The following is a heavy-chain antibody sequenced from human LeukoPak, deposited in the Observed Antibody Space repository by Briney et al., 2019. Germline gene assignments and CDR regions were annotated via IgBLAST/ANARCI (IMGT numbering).Heavy chain of an antibody. CDR1: GVSINSHY. J-gene: IGHJ4*02. CDR3: ARGPHSSSESLDY. V-gene: IGHV4-59*11. D-gene: IGHD6-13*01. CDR2: IYYSGST. Sequence: SETLSLTCTVSGVSINSHYWSWIRQPPGKGLEWSGYIYYSGSTNYNPSLKSRVTISVDTSKNQFTLKLSSVPAADTAVYYCARGPHSSSESLDYWGQGTLVTVSS.